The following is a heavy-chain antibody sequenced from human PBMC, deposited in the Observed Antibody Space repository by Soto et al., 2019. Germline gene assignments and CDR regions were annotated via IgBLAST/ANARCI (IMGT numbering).Heavy chain of an antibody. V-gene: IGHV3-30*18. CDR1: GFTMRSYG. CDR3: AKDGHYGHPPDH. J-gene: IGHJ4*02. Sequence: QVQLVESGGGVVQPGRSLRLSCVTSGFTMRSYGLYWVRQAPGKGLEWVASLSYDGTDQNYADSVKGRFTVSRDESKKTLYLQMDSLSAEDTATYYCAKDGHYGHPPDHWGQGKLVTVAS. CDR2: LSYDGTDQ. D-gene: IGHD4-17*01.